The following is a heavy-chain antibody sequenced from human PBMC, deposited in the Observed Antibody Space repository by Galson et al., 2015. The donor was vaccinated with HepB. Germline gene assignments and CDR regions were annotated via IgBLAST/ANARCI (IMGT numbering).Heavy chain of an antibody. CDR3: ARNPSSYDCYSRDD. V-gene: IGHV3-48*01. CDR2: VSSGSTGR. Sequence: SLRLSCAASGFSFTSHSMNWVRQAPGKGLEWVSYVSSGSTGRYYADSVRGRFTISRDNAKNSLYLHMKGLRAEDTAVYYCARNPSSYDCYSRDDWGQGTAVTVAS. J-gene: IGHJ6*02. CDR1: GFSFTSHS.